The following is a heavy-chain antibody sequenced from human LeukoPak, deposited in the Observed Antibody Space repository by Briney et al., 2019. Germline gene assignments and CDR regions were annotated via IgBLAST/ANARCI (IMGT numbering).Heavy chain of an antibody. CDR2: ISGSGGST. CDR1: GFTFSNFA. CDR3: AKINYVWGSYRYTFHFDY. V-gene: IGHV3-23*01. D-gene: IGHD3-16*02. J-gene: IGHJ4*02. Sequence: GGSLRLSCAASGFTFSNFAMSWVRQAPGKGLEWVSAISGSGGSTYYADSVKGRFTISRDNSKNTLYLQMNSLRAEDTAVYYCAKINYVWGSYRYTFHFDYWGQGTLVTVSS.